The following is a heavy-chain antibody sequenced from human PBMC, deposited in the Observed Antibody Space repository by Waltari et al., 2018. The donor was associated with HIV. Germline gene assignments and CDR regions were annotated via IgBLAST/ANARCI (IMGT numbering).Heavy chain of an antibody. V-gene: IGHV4-30-4*08. J-gene: IGHJ4*02. CDR1: GGSFSGGKYY. CDR3: ARGTTLGNGIFDS. CDR2: ISYSGNT. Sequence: QVQLQESGPGLVKTSQTLSLTCTVSGGSFSGGKYYWRWIRQRPGKGLEWVGYISYSGNTDYNPSLESRLTISVDSHKNHFSLRLSSMTAADTAVYYCARGTTLGNGIFDSWGQGTPVTVSS. D-gene: IGHD3-16*01.